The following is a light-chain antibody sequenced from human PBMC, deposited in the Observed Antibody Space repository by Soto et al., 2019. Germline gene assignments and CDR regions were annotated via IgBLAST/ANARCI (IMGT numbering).Light chain of an antibody. CDR1: SSDVGGYNY. CDR2: DVS. V-gene: IGLV2-14*01. CDR3: SSYTISSFYV. Sequence: QSALTQPASVSGSPGQSITISCTGTSSDVGGYNYVSWYQQHPGKAPKLMIYDVSNRPSGVSNRFSGSKSGNRASLTISGLQSEDEADYYCSSYTISSFYVFGTGTKLTVL. J-gene: IGLJ1*01.